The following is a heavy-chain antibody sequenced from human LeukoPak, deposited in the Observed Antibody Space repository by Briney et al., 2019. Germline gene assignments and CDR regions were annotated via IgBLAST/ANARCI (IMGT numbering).Heavy chain of an antibody. CDR2: IINHGRNT. J-gene: IGHJ4*02. CDR3: ANQGGSGCSFDY. CDR1: GFTFGSYG. Sequence: GGCRRLSCAASGFTFGSYGMGWVRQAERKGLEWVACIINHGRNTYYADPVMGRFTTSRNNSKNMLYLQINSLRAADTALYYCANQGGSGCSFDYWVRGTLATVYS. D-gene: IGHD5-12*01. V-gene: IGHV3-30*02.